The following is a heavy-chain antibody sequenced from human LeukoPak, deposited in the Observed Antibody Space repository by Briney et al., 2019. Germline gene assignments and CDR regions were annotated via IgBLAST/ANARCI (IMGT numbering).Heavy chain of an antibody. V-gene: IGHV4-30-4*08. J-gene: IGHJ4*02. D-gene: IGHD1-1*01. Sequence: SETLSLTCTVSGGSISSGDYYWSWIRQPPGKGLEWIGYIYYSGSTYYNPSLKSRVTISVDTSKNQFSLKLSSVTAADTAVYYCARSNWNDPYDYWGQGTLVTVSS. CDR3: ARSNWNDPYDY. CDR1: GGSISSGDYY. CDR2: IYYSGST.